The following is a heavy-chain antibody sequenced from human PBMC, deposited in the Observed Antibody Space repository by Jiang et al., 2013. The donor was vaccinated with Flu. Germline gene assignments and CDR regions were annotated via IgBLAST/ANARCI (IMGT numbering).Heavy chain of an antibody. Sequence: WIGEINHSGSTNXNPSLKSRVTISVDTSKNQXSLKLSSVTAADTAVYYCARLASNNWSYLGGWFDPWGQGTLVTVSS. V-gene: IGHV4-34*01. CDR2: INHSGST. J-gene: IGHJ5*02. CDR3: ARLASNNWSYLGGWFDP. D-gene: IGHD1-7*01.